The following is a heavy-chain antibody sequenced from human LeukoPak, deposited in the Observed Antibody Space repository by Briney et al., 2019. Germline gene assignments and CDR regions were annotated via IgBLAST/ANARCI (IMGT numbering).Heavy chain of an antibody. J-gene: IGHJ4*02. D-gene: IGHD1/OR15-1a*01. V-gene: IGHV1-2*02. CDR2: INPNSGDT. CDR1: GYTFSGYY. Sequence: ASVKVSCKASGYTFSGYYMQWVRQAPGQGLEWMGWINPNSGDTNYAQKFQGRVTMTRDTSISTAYMEPSRLRSDDTAVYYCARDGTAGVDYWGQGTLVTVSS. CDR3: ARDGTAGVDY.